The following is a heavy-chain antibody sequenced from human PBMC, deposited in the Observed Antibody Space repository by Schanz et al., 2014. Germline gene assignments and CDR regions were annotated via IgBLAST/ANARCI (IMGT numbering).Heavy chain of an antibody. CDR3: AFDRDDAYDI. J-gene: IGHJ3*02. D-gene: IGHD3-9*01. V-gene: IGHV1-46*03. Sequence: QVQLVQSGAEVKKPGASVKLSCKASGYTFTNYYIHWVRQAPGQGLEWMGRIYLSDGSTRYASKFQGRVTVTREPSTTTDDMDLSSLIYEDTAVYYCAFDRDDAYDIWGQGTTVTVSS. CDR1: GYTFTNYY. CDR2: IYLSDGST.